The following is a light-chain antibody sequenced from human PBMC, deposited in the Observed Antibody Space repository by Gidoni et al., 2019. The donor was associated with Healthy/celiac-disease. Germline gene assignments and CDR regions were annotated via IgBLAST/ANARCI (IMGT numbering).Light chain of an antibody. CDR3: QQYYSTPKT. V-gene: IGKV4-1*01. Sequence: DIVMTQSPDSLAVSLGERATINCKSSQSVLYSSNIKNYLAWYQQKPGKPPKLLIYWASTRECGVPDRFSGSGSGTDFTLTISSLQAEDVAVYYCQQYYSTPKTFGQGTKVEIK. CDR2: WAS. J-gene: IGKJ1*01. CDR1: QSVLYSSNIKNY.